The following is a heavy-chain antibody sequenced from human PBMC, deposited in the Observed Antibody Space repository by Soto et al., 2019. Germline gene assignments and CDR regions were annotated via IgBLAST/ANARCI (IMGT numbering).Heavy chain of an antibody. CDR1: GGSTSSSNW. D-gene: IGHD6-6*01. V-gene: IGHV4-4*02. J-gene: IGHJ4*02. CDR3: ASRNGEQLVGDY. Sequence: KTSETLSLTCAVSGGSTSSSNWWSWVRQPPGKGLEWIGEIYHSGSTNYNPSLKSRVTISVDKSKNQFSLKLSSVTAADTAVYYCASRNGEQLVGDYWGQGTLVTVSS. CDR2: IYHSGST.